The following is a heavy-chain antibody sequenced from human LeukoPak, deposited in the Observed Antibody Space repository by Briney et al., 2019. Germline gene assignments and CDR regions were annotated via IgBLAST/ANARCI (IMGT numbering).Heavy chain of an antibody. CDR1: GLTFSNYA. CDR2: ISGGGGST. Sequence: PGGSLRLSCAASGLTFSNYAMTWVRQAPGKGLEWVSGISGGGGSTYYADSVKGRFTISRDNSKNTLDLRMNSLRAEDTAVYYCAKGQGYGGDACFDYWGQGTLVTVSS. D-gene: IGHD2-21*02. J-gene: IGHJ4*02. V-gene: IGHV3-23*01. CDR3: AKGQGYGGDACFDY.